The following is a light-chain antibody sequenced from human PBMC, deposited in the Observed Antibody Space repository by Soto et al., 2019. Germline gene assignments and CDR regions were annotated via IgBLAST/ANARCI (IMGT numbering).Light chain of an antibody. CDR3: QHYYSYPRP. J-gene: IGKJ1*01. CDR2: VAS. Sequence: DIQMTQSTSFVSAFVGDRVTITCRASQGISSWLVWYQQKPGKAPKFLIYVASSLQSGVPSRFSGSGSGTDFTLTISCLQSEDFAPYYCQHYYSYPRPFAQGTKVDIK. CDR1: QGISSW. V-gene: IGKV1D-16*01.